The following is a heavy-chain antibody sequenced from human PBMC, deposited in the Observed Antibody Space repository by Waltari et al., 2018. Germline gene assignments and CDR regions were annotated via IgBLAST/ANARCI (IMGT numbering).Heavy chain of an antibody. Sequence: EVQLVESGGGLVQPGGSLRLSCAASGFTFSSSEMNRVRQAPGKGLEWVSYISSSGSTIYYADSVKGRFTISRDNAKNSLYLQMNSLRAEDTAVYYCARDKVGNAFDIWGQGTMVTVSS. J-gene: IGHJ3*02. CDR1: GFTFSSSE. V-gene: IGHV3-48*03. CDR3: ARDKVGNAFDI. D-gene: IGHD1-26*01. CDR2: ISSSGSTI.